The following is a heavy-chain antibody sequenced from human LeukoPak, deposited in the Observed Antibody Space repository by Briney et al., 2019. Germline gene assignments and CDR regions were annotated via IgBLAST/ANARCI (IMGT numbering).Heavy chain of an antibody. CDR3: AKYSAGYAFDI. V-gene: IGHV3-9*01. CDR2: ISWNSGSI. J-gene: IGHJ3*02. Sequence: GRSLRLSCAASGFTFDDYAMHWVRQAPGKGLEWVSGISWNSGSIGYADSVKGRFTISRDNAKNSLYLQMNRLRAEDTALYYCAKYSAGYAFDIWGQGTMVTVSS. CDR1: GFTFDDYA. D-gene: IGHD6-19*01.